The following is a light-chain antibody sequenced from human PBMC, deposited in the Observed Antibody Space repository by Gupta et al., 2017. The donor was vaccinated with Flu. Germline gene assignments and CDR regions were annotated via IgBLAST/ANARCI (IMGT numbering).Light chain of an antibody. CDR1: SSNIGNNY. J-gene: IGLJ3*02. CDR3: GAWDSSLSAGV. V-gene: IGLV1-51*02. Sequence: VLTPPPSISMAPVQKVTISCSGSSSNIGNNYVSWYQQLPRTAPRLLIYENKKRPSGIPDRFSGSRSGTSATLGITGLQAGDEADYYCGAWDSSLSAGVFGGGTKLAVL. CDR2: ENK.